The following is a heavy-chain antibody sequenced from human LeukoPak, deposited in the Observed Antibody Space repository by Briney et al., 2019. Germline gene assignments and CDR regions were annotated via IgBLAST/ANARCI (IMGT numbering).Heavy chain of an antibody. CDR1: GYTFTSYG. D-gene: IGHD3-10*01. CDR3: ARVWYYGSVSYYTSVRFDP. J-gene: IGHJ5*02. Sequence: EASVKVSCKASGYTFTSYGISWVRQAPGQGLEWMGWISAYNGNTNYAQKLQGRVTMTTDTSTSTAYMELRSLRSDDTAVYYCARVWYYGSVSYYTSVRFDPWGQGTLVTVSS. CDR2: ISAYNGNT. V-gene: IGHV1-18*01.